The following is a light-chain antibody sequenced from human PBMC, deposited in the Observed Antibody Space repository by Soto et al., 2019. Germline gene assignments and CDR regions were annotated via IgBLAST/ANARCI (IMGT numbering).Light chain of an antibody. Sequence: QSALTQPASVSGSPGQSITIYCTGTSSDVGGYNYVSWYQQHPGIAPKLLIYGVTNRPSGVSTRFSGSKSGNTASLTISGLQAEDEADYHCSSYTSASTLLYRFGTGTKVTVL. V-gene: IGLV2-14*01. J-gene: IGLJ1*01. CDR2: GVT. CDR1: SSDVGGYNY. CDR3: SSYTSASTLLYR.